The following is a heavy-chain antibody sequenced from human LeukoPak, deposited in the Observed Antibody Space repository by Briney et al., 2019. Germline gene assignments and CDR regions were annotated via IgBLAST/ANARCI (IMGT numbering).Heavy chain of an antibody. CDR3: AKDPHRGYDILTGYYFDY. V-gene: IGHV3-23*01. J-gene: IGHJ4*02. D-gene: IGHD3-9*01. CDR1: GFTFSSYG. CDR2: ISGSDGST. Sequence: GGSLRLSCAASGFTFSSYGMSWVRQAPGKGLEWVSAISGSDGSTYYADSVKGRFTISRDNSKNTLYLQMNSLRAEDTAVYYCAKDPHRGYDILTGYYFDYWGQGTLVTVSS.